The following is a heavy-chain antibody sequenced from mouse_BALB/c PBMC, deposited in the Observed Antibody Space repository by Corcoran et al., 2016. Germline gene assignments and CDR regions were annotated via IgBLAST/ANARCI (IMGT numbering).Heavy chain of an antibody. CDR2: IDPENGNT. CDR3: HIPTVVEAY. CDR1: GFNIKDYY. Sequence: EVQLQQSGAELVRPGALVKLSCKASGFNIKDYYMHWVKQRPEQGLEWIGWIDPENGNTIYDPKFQGKASITADTSANTAYLQLSSLTAEDTAVYYCHIPTVVEAYWGQGTLVTVSA. V-gene: IGHV14-1*02. J-gene: IGHJ3*01. D-gene: IGHD1-1*01.